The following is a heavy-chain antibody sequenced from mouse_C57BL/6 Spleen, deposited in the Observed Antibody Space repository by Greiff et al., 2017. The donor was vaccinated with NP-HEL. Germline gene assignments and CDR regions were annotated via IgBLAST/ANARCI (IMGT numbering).Heavy chain of an antibody. J-gene: IGHJ4*01. CDR3: AREGYHYAMDY. V-gene: IGHV1-54*01. Sequence: VQLQQSGAELVRPGTSVKVSCKASGYAFTNYLIEWVKQRPGQGLEWIGVINPGSGGTNYNEKFKGKATLTADKSSSTAYMQLSSLTSEDSAVYFCAREGYHYAMDYWGQGTSVTVSS. CDR1: GYAFTNYL. CDR2: INPGSGGT.